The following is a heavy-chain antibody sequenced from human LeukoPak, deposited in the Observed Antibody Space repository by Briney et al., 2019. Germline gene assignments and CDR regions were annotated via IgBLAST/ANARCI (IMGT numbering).Heavy chain of an antibody. CDR1: GGSFSGYY. J-gene: IGHJ6*02. D-gene: IGHD3-22*01. CDR2: INHSGST. Sequence: PSETLSLTCAVYGGSFSGYYWSWIRQPPGKGLEWIGEINHSGSTNYNPSLKSRVTISVDTSKNQFPLKLSSVTAADTAVYYCARGVAYYDSSGYYYYYYYGMDVWGQGTTVTVSS. V-gene: IGHV4-34*01. CDR3: ARGVAYYDSSGYYYYYYYGMDV.